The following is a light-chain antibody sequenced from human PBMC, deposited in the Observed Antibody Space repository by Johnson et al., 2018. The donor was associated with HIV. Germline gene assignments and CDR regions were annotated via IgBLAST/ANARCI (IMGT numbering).Light chain of an antibody. J-gene: IGLJ1*01. V-gene: IGLV1-51*02. CDR1: SSNIENDY. CDR2: EDY. CDR3: GTCDNSLKAEV. Sequence: QSVLSQPPSVSAAPGEKVNISCSGSSSNIENDYVSWYQHLPGTAPTLLIYEDYKRPSWIPDRFSGSTSGASATLAITGLQTGDEADYYCGTCDNSLKAEVFGTGTKVTVL.